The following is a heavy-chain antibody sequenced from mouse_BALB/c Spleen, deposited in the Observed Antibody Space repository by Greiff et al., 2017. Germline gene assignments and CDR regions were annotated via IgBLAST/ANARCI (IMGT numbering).Heavy chain of an antibody. V-gene: IGHV5-9-3*01. D-gene: IGHD2-10*02. CDR1: GFTFSSYA. J-gene: IGHJ3*01. Sequence: EVKVEESGGGLVKPGGSLKLSCAASGFTFSSYAMSWVRQTPEKRLEWVATISSGGSYTYYPDSVKGRFTISRDNAKNTLYLQMSSLRSEDTAMYYCARPYGNSFAYWGQGTLVTVSA. CDR3: ARPYGNSFAY. CDR2: ISSGGSYT.